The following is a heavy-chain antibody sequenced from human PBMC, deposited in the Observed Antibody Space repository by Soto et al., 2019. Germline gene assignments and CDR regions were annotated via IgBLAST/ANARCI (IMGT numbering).Heavy chain of an antibody. CDR2: ISLGGTT. J-gene: IGHJ4*02. D-gene: IGHD3-3*01. V-gene: IGHV4-4*02. CDR3: ARGGDYTPGFDC. CDR1: GGSLSSGDW. Sequence: QLQLQESGPGLVEPSGTLSLACGVSGGSLSSGDWWSWVRQPPGKGLEWIGEISLGGTTSYNPSLKGRVSMSLDTSKNHFSLKVSSVIAADTAVYYCARGGDYTPGFDCWGQGTLVTVSS.